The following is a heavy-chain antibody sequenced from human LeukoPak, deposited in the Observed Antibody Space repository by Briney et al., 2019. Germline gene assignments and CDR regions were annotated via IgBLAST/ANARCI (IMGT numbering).Heavy chain of an antibody. CDR3: ARDRWDKGTAIPGGD. D-gene: IGHD2-2*02. J-gene: IGHJ4*02. CDR2: INPNSGGT. Sequence: ASVKVSCKASGYTFTCYYMHWVRQAPGQGLEWMGRINPNSGGTNYAQKFQGRVTMTRDTSISTAYMELSRLRSDDTAVYYCARDRWDKGTAIPGGDWGQGTLVTVSS. V-gene: IGHV1-2*06. CDR1: GYTFTCYY.